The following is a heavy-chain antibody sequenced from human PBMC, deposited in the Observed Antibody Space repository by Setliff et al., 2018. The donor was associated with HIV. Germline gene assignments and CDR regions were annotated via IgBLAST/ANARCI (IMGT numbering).Heavy chain of an antibody. J-gene: IGHJ5*02. D-gene: IGHD1-26*01. CDR2: IYHTGKT. CDR3: AKEGNSVDNWLDP. V-gene: IGHV4-31*03. CDR1: GHSITSGGYY. Sequence: PSETLSLTCTVSGHSITSGGYYWSWIRQHPGGGLEWIGYIYHTGKTYYNPSLQSRIIMSLDMSQNQFSLKLSSVTAADTAVYYCAKEGNSVDNWLDPWGPGTLVTVSS.